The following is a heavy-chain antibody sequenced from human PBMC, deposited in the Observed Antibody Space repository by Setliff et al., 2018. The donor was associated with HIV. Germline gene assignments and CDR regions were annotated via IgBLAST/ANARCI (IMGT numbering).Heavy chain of an antibody. CDR2: VYARGST. J-gene: IGHJ6*03. D-gene: IGHD3-22*01. CDR3: ARQHYYDSSGRNLMDV. Sequence: LSLTCTVSGDSMNSVSYSWAWLRQSAGKGPEWIGHVYARGSTNYNPSLESRVTISIDTSKNQFSLKLSSVTAADTAVYYCARQHYYDSSGRNLMDVWGKGTTVTVSS. V-gene: IGHV4-61*09. CDR1: GDSMNSVSYS.